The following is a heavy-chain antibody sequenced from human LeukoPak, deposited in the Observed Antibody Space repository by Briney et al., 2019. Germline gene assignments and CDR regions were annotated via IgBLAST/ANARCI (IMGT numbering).Heavy chain of an antibody. V-gene: IGHV3-30*18. CDR3: AEDCSGGSCNYPYPDY. CDR1: GFTFSSYG. J-gene: IGHJ4*02. CDR2: ISYDGSNK. D-gene: IGHD2-15*01. Sequence: GGSLRLSCAASGFTFSSYGMHWVRQAPGKGLEWVAVISYDGSNKYYADSVKGRFTISGDNSKNTLYLQMNSLRAEDTAVYYCAEDCSGGSCNYPYPDYWGQGTLVTVSS.